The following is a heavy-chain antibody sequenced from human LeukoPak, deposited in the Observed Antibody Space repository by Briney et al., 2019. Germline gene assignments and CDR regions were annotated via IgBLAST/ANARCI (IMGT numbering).Heavy chain of an antibody. V-gene: IGHV1-18*01. J-gene: IGHJ5*02. D-gene: IGHD5-18*01. CDR2: ISAYNGNT. Sequence: ASVKVSCKASGYTFTSYGISWVRQAPGQGLEWMGWISAYNGNTNYAQKLQGRVTMTTDTSTSTGYMELRSLRSDDTAVYYCARESSSIQLWQTGGWFDPWGQGTLVTVSS. CDR1: GYTFTSYG. CDR3: ARESSSIQLWQTGGWFDP.